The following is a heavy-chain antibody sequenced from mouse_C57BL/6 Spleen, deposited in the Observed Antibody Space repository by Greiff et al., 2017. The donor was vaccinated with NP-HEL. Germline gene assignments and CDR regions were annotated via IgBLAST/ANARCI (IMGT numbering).Heavy chain of an antibody. CDR2: LRSKSNNYTT. J-gene: IGHJ4*01. CDR1: GFSFNTYA. CDR3: VRGDGGMDY. Sequence: EVKLVESGGGLVQPKGSLKLSCAASGFSFNTYAMHWVRQAPGTGLEWVSRLRSKSNNYTTYSAASVKDRFTISRDDSESMLYLQMNNMKTEDTAMYYCVRGDGGMDYWGQGTSVTVSS. V-gene: IGHV10-1*01. D-gene: IGHD3-3*01.